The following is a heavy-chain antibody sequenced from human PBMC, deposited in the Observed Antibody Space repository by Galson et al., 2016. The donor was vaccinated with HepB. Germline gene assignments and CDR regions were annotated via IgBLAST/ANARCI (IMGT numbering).Heavy chain of an antibody. V-gene: IGHV3-33*01. J-gene: IGHJ4*02. D-gene: IGHD2-15*01. CDR1: GFIFSNHG. CDR3: ARDLGQCSGGYCHSAYFDY. CDR2: IWAVGNDK. Sequence: SLRLSCAASGFIFSNHGMHWVRQAPDKGLEWVALIWAVGNDKFYADSVKGRFTISKDNSKDTLYLHMNSLRAKDTAVYYCARDLGQCSGGYCHSAYFDYWGRGTLVTVSS.